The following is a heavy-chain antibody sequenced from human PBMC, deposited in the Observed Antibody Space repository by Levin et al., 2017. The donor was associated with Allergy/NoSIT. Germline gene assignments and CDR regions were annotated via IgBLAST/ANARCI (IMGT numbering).Heavy chain of an antibody. CDR2: ISGSGCST. CDR3: AKDPRPFTIVGGGDV. J-gene: IGHJ6*02. CDR1: GFTFSSYA. D-gene: IGHD3-3*01. V-gene: IGHV3-23*01. Sequence: GGSLRLSCAASGFTFSSYAMTWVRQAPGKGLEWVSGISGSGCSTHYADSVKGRFTISRDNSKNTLYLQMNSLRADDTAVYYCAKDPRPFTIVGGGDVWGQGTTVTVSS.